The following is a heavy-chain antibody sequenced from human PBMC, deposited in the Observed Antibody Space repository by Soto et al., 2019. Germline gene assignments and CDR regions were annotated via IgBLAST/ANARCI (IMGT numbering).Heavy chain of an antibody. CDR2: ISYDGSNK. D-gene: IGHD2-15*01. V-gene: IGHV3-30*18. Sequence: ESGGGVVQPGRSLRLSCAASGFTFSSYGMHWVRQAPGKGLEWVAVISYDGSNKYYADSVKGRFTISRDNSKNTLYLQMNSLRAEDTAVYYCAKATTCGGSCYWVPRPETNMDVWGKGTTVTVSS. J-gene: IGHJ6*03. CDR1: GFTFSSYG. CDR3: AKATTCGGSCYWVPRPETNMDV.